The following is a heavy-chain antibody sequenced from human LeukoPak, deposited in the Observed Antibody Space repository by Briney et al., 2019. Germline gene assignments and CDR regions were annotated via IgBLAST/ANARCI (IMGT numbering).Heavy chain of an antibody. Sequence: PGGSLRLSCAASGFTVSSNYMSWVRQAPGKGLEWVSWISSASSTIYYADSVKGRFTISRDNAKKSVYLQMNSLRAEDTAVYYCARDEGVVVMASWGQGTLVTVSS. D-gene: IGHD2-21*01. CDR1: GFTVSSNY. J-gene: IGHJ4*02. CDR3: ARDEGVVVMAS. CDR2: ISSASSTI. V-gene: IGHV3-48*01.